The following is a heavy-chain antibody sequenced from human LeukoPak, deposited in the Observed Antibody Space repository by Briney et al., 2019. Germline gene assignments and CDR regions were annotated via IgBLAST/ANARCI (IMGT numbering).Heavy chain of an antibody. CDR2: ISGTGGST. V-gene: IGHV3-23*01. CDR1: VFTFSSYW. D-gene: IGHD1-26*01. Sequence: GGSLRLSCAASVFTFSSYWMSWVRQAPGKGLEWVSLISGTGGSTYYADSVKGRFTISRDNSKNTLYLQMNSLRAEDTAVYYCAKDYEPLVGVHRWGDWFDPWGQGTLVTVSS. J-gene: IGHJ5*02. CDR3: AKDYEPLVGVHRWGDWFDP.